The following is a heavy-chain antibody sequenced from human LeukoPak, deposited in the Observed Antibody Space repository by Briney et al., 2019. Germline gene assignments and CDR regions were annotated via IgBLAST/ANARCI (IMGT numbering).Heavy chain of an antibody. D-gene: IGHD3-3*01. Sequence: PSETLSLTCTVSGYSISSGYFWGWIRQPPGRGLEWIGSIFHTGSTYYNPSLKSRVTISVDRSKNQSSLNLSSVSAADTALYYCARHALEGYLEWGQGTLVTVSS. CDR3: ARHALEGYLE. CDR1: GYSISSGYF. V-gene: IGHV4-38-2*02. J-gene: IGHJ4*02. CDR2: IFHTGST.